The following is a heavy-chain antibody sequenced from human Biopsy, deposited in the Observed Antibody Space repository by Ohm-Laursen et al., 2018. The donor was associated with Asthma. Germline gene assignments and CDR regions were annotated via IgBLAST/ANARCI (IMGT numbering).Heavy chain of an antibody. J-gene: IGHJ4*02. Sequence: RSLRLSCAASGFTFGNFWMSWGRQTPGKGLEWVAVISYDGSITHYADSVKGRFTISRDNSKNTVYLDISSLRIEDTAVFYCGIVVAANPFQGDCWGQGTLVTVSS. CDR3: GIVVAANPFQGDC. D-gene: IGHD2-15*01. CDR2: ISYDGSIT. CDR1: GFTFGNFW. V-gene: IGHV3-30*03.